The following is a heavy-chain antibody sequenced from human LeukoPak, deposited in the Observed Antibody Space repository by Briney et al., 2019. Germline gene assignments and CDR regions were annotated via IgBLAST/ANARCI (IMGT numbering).Heavy chain of an antibody. CDR3: ARGRGSDHSYPVIANWLDP. CDR1: GYNFSRYD. CDR2: MNPYSGNT. D-gene: IGHD2/OR15-2a*01. Sequence: ASVKVSRKASGYNFSRYDINWVRQATGQGLEWMGWMNPYSGNTGYSQKFQGRVTMTRDTSINTAYMELISLRSEDSAVYYCARGRGSDHSYPVIANWLDPWGQGTLVTVSS. J-gene: IGHJ5*02. V-gene: IGHV1-8*01.